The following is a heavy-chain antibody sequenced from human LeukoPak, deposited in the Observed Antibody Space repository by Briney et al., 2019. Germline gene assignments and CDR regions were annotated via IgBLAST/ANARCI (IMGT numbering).Heavy chain of an antibody. J-gene: IGHJ4*02. CDR3: ERGPGALWFGEL. V-gene: IGHV4-61*01. D-gene: IGHD3-10*01. CDR2: ISYSGST. CDR1: GGSVSSVRDY. Sequence: PSETLSLTCTVSGGSVSSVRDYWGWIRQPPGKGVEGIEHISYSGSTNYTTSLKTRVTISPDTYKTQLSLKLRSVNTATTAVSACERGPGALWFGELWGQGTLVTVSS.